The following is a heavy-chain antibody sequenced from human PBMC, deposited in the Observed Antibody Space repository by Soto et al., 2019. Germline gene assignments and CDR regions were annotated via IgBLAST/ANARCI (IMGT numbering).Heavy chain of an antibody. CDR2: IIPIFGTA. Sequence: ASVKVSCKASGGTFSSYALSWVRQAPGQGLEWMGGIIPIFGTANYAQKFQDRVTITADESTSTAYMELSSLRSEDTAVYYCARARLTRDYYGMDVWGQGTTVTVSS. D-gene: IGHD7-27*01. CDR1: GGTFSSYA. V-gene: IGHV1-69*13. CDR3: ARARLTRDYYGMDV. J-gene: IGHJ6*02.